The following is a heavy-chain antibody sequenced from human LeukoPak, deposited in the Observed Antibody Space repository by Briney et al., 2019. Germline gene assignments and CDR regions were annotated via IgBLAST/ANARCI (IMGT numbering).Heavy chain of an antibody. J-gene: IGHJ4*02. D-gene: IGHD5-18*01. Sequence: GASVKVSCKASGYTFTGYYMHWVRQAPGQGLEWMGWINPNSGGTNYAQKFQGRVTMTRDTSISTAYMELSRLRSDDTAVYYCAREGVDTAMVTLMVYWGQGTLVTVSS. V-gene: IGHV1-2*02. CDR3: AREGVDTAMVTLMVY. CDR2: INPNSGGT. CDR1: GYTFTGYY.